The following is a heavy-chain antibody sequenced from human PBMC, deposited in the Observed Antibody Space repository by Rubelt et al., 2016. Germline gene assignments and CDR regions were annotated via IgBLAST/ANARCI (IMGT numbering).Heavy chain of an antibody. J-gene: IGHJ4*01. D-gene: IGHD2-15*01. Sequence: HWVRQAPGKGLEWVAVIWYDGSNKYYADSVKGRFTISRDNSKNTLYLQMNSLRAEDTAVYYCARSIGASASYWGHGTLVTVSS. CDR2: IWYDGSNK. V-gene: IGHV3-33*01. CDR3: ARSIGASASY.